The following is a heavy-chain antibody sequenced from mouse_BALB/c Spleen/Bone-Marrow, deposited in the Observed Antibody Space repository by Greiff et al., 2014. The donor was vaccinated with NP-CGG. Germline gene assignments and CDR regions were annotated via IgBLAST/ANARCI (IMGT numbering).Heavy chain of an antibody. D-gene: IGHD1-1*02. Sequence: EVNLVESGGGLVKPGGSLKLSCAASGFTFSDFYMFWFRQTPEKRLEWVATISNGGTYTYYPDSVKGRFTISRDNAKNNLYLQTSSLKSEDTAMYYCARSGERYGAMDYWGQGTSVTVTS. J-gene: IGHJ4*01. CDR2: ISNGGTYT. CDR1: GFTFSDFY. CDR3: ARSGERYGAMDY. V-gene: IGHV5-4*02.